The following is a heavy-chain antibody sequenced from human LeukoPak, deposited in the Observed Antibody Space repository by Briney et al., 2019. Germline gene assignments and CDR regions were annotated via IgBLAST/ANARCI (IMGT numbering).Heavy chain of an antibody. J-gene: IGHJ4*02. Sequence: GGSLRLSCAASGFTFSYYGMHWVRQAPGKGLEWVTFIRYDGSNKYYADSVKGRFTISRDNSKNTLYLQMNSLRAEDTAVYYCARTDSSGWYPYYDYWGQGTLVTVSS. CDR1: GFTFSYYG. CDR3: ARTDSSGWYPYYDY. CDR2: IRYDGSNK. V-gene: IGHV3-30*02. D-gene: IGHD6-19*01.